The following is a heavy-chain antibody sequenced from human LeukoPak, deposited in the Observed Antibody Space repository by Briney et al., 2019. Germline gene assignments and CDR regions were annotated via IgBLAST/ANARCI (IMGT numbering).Heavy chain of an antibody. CDR2: ISDNGGGT. J-gene: IGHJ4*02. CDR3: ARRGESTSYGDYRFDY. D-gene: IGHD4-17*01. CDR1: GFTFSDYA. V-gene: IGHV3-23*01. Sequence: GGSLRLSCTASGFTFSDYAMSWVRQAPGEGLEWISSISDNGGGTYYADSVKGRFTISRDNSKNTLFLQMNSLRAEDTAVYYCARRGESTSYGDYRFDYWGQGTLVTVSS.